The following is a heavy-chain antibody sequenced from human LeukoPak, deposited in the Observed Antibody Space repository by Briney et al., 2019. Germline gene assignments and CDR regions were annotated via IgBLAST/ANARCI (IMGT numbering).Heavy chain of an antibody. D-gene: IGHD2-15*01. CDR2: INAGNGDT. Sequence: ASVKVSCKGSGYTFSSYAMHWVRQAPGQGLEWMGWINAGNGDTKYSQKFQGRITITRDTSATTAYMELSSLRSEDKAVYYCARGTGCTGGSCSYYGMDVWGQGTTVTVSS. V-gene: IGHV1-3*01. CDR3: ARGTGCTGGSCSYYGMDV. CDR1: GYTFSSYA. J-gene: IGHJ6*02.